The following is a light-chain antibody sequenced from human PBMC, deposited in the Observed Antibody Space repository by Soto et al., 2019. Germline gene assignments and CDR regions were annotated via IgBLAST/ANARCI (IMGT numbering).Light chain of an antibody. CDR1: SSNIGSNF. J-gene: IGLJ1*01. V-gene: IGLV1-47*01. Sequence: CALTQPPSASGAPGQGVTVSCSGSSSNIGSNFVYWYQQLPGTAPKLLIYRNNQRPSGVPDRFSGSKSGTSASLAISGLRSEDEADYYCAAWDDSLSGYVFGTGTKVTVL. CDR2: RNN. CDR3: AAWDDSLSGYV.